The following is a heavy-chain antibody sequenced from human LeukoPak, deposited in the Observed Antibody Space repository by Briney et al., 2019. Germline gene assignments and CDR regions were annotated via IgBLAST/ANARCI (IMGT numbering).Heavy chain of an antibody. CDR2: ISSSSSYI. CDR3: ARLGRDYYDSSGYYAPDY. J-gene: IGHJ4*02. CDR1: GFTFSSYS. V-gene: IGHV3-21*01. Sequence: GGSLRLSCAASGFTFSSYSMNWVRQAPGKGLEWVSSISSSSSYIYYADSVKGRFTISRDNAKNSLYLQMNSLRAEDTAVYYRARLGRDYYDSSGYYAPDYWGQGTLVTVSS. D-gene: IGHD3-22*01.